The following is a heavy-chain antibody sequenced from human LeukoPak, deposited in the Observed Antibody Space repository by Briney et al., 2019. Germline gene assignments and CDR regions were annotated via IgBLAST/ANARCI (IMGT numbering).Heavy chain of an antibody. V-gene: IGHV4-61*02. J-gene: IGHJ2*01. Sequence: SETLSLTCTVSGDSISSGLYYWSWLRQPAGKGLEWIGRIYTRGYTNYNPSLESRVTVSIDTSENQFSLKLSSVTAADTAVYYCAREQDILTGYLYWYFELWGRGTLVTVSS. CDR2: IYTRGYT. CDR3: AREQDILTGYLYWYFEL. D-gene: IGHD3-9*01. CDR1: GDSISSGLYY.